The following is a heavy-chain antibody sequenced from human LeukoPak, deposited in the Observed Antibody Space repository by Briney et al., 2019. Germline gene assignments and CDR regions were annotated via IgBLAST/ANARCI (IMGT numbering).Heavy chain of an antibody. Sequence: PGGSLTLSCAASGFTFSSYSMNWLRQAPGKGLEGFSSISRSSDDIYYADSVEGRFTIFRDNAKNSLYLQMNSLRAEDTAVYYCTRVEVKNYYYYMDVWGKGTTVTVSS. J-gene: IGHJ6*03. CDR3: TRVEVKNYYYYMDV. CDR1: GFTFSSYS. CDR2: ISRSSDDI. V-gene: IGHV3-21*01. D-gene: IGHD3-10*01.